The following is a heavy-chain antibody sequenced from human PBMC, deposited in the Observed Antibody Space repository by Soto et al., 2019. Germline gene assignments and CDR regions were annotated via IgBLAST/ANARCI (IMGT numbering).Heavy chain of an antibody. CDR3: ARGGLELFDY. J-gene: IGHJ4*02. Sequence: PGGSLRLSCAASGFNLGSYWIHWVRQAPGKGLVWVSRINDYGTTINYAESVEGRFTISRDDAKSEVYLQMNNLRAEDTAVYYSARGGLELFDYWGQGALVTVFS. V-gene: IGHV3-74*01. CDR2: INDYGTTI. D-gene: IGHD1-7*01. CDR1: GFNLGSYW.